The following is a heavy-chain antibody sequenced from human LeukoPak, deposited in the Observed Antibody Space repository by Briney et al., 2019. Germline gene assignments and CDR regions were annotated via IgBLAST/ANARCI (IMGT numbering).Heavy chain of an antibody. CDR1: GFTFSSYA. CDR2: FSGSGGST. V-gene: IGHV3-23*01. D-gene: IGHD3-16*02. Sequence: GGSLRLSCAASGFTFSSYAMSWVRQAPGKGLECISGFSGSGGSTYYADSVKGRFTISRDNSKNTLYLQMNSLRAEDTAVYYCARGDKRVTFGGVIVPFDYWGQGTLVTVSS. J-gene: IGHJ4*02. CDR3: ARGDKRVTFGGVIVPFDY.